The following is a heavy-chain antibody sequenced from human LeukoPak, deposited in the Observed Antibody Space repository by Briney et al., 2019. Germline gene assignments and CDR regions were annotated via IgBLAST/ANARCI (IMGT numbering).Heavy chain of an antibody. CDR1: GGSISSGDYY. CDR2: IYYSGST. D-gene: IGHD1-7*01. Sequence: SQTLSLTCTVSGGSISSGDYYWSWIRQPPGKGLEWIGYIYYSGSTYYNPSLKSRVTISVDTSKNQFSLKLSSVTAADTAVYYCARQDGTTREYYFDYWGQGTLVTVPS. CDR3: ARQDGTTREYYFDY. J-gene: IGHJ4*02. V-gene: IGHV4-30-4*01.